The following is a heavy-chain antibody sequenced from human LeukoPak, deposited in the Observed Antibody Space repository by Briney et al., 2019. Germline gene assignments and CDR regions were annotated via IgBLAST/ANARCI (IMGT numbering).Heavy chain of an antibody. Sequence: SETLSLTCAVYGGSFSGYYWSWIRQPPGKGLEWIGEINHSGSTNYNPSLKSRVTISVDTSKNQFSLKLSSVTAADTAVYYCASWNSAYYFDYWGQGTLVTVSS. CDR1: GGSFSGYY. D-gene: IGHD1-7*01. CDR3: ASWNSAYYFDY. CDR2: INHSGST. J-gene: IGHJ4*02. V-gene: IGHV4-34*01.